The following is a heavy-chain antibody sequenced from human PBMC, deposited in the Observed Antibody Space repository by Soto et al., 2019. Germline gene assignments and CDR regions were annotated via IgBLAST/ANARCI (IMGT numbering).Heavy chain of an antibody. D-gene: IGHD6-13*01. V-gene: IGHV3-21*06. CDR1: GFTFTSYT. J-gene: IGHJ4*02. CDR3: ARARVYAPGHLDF. CDR2: IRRSSEYI. Sequence: PGWSLILSCAASGFTFTSYTMNCGRQATGKGMECVSSIRRSSEYIYYAVSMKGRVTISRDTDKNSLFLDMKSLTGEDTAVYSCARARVYAPGHLDFWGQGTLVTVS.